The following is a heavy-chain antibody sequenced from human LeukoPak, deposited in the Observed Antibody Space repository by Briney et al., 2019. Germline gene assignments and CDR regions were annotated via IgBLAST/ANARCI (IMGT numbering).Heavy chain of an antibody. J-gene: IGHJ3*01. V-gene: IGHV3-30-3*01. CDR2: LSYGGTNK. CDR1: GFTFSDYA. D-gene: IGHD3-3*01. Sequence: GGSLRLSCAASGFTFSDYAMRWVRQAPGKGLEWVAVLSYGGTNKYYADSVKGRFTISRDNSKNTMFLQMNSLRAEDTAVYHCARDRSGYANDAFDFWGQGTMVTVSS. CDR3: ARDRSGYANDAFDF.